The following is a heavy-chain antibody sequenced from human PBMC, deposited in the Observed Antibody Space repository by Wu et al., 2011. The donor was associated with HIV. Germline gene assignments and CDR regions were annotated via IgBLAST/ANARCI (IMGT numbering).Heavy chain of an antibody. J-gene: IGHJ4*02. CDR2: INPNSGGT. Sequence: QVQLVQSGAEVKKPGASVKVSCKASGYTFTGYYMHWVRQAPGQGLEWMGWINPNSGGTNYAQKFQGRVTMTRDTSISTAYMELSRLRSDDTAVYYCARGSITMVRGVIIDPLFNWGQGTLVTVSS. V-gene: IGHV1-2*02. D-gene: IGHD3-10*01. CDR3: ARGSITMVRGVIIDPLFN. CDR1: GYTFTGYY.